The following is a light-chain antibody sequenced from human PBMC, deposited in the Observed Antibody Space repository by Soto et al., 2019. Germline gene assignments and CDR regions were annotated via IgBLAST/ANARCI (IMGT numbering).Light chain of an antibody. Sequence: EREMRQSPATVSVSPGERATLSCRASQSVSSNLAWYQQKPGQAPRLLIYGASTRATGIPARFSGSGSGTEFTLTISSLQSEDFAVYYCQQYNNWPRTFGQGTKVEIK. CDR1: QSVSSN. CDR3: QQYNNWPRT. J-gene: IGKJ1*01. CDR2: GAS. V-gene: IGKV3-15*01.